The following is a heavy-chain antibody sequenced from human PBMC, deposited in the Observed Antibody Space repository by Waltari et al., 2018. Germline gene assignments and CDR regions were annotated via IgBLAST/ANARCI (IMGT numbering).Heavy chain of an antibody. CDR2: MSGGGGST. Sequence: EVQLVESGGGLVQPGGSLRLSCEASGFTFGRSAMTWVRQVPGKGREWLAAMSGGGGSTYYEDSVQGRFIISRDPSKNTLFLQLNSLRVEDTAVYFCAKTLSDPSVGGLDVWGQGTPVTVSS. V-gene: IGHV3-23*04. D-gene: IGHD1-26*01. J-gene: IGHJ6*02. CDR3: AKTLSDPSVGGLDV. CDR1: GFTFGRSA.